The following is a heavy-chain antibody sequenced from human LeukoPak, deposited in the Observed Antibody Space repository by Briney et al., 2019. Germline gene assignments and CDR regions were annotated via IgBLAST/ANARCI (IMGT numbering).Heavy chain of an antibody. CDR1: GFTFSTYE. Sequence: QPGGSLGLSCAASGFTFSTYEMNWVRQAPGKGLEWVSYIGSSGSTIYYADSVKGRFTISRDNAKNSLYLQMNSLRGEDTAVYYCARGRGRISVAATSAFDIWGQGTMVTVSS. V-gene: IGHV3-48*03. CDR3: ARGRGRISVAATSAFDI. J-gene: IGHJ3*02. D-gene: IGHD6-19*01. CDR2: IGSSGSTI.